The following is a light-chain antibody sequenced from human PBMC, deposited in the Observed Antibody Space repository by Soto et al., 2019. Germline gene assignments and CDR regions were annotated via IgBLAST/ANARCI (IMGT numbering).Light chain of an antibody. CDR1: TSNIGRST. Sequence: QSALTQPPSASGTPGQRVTISCSGNTSNIGRSTVSWYQQFPGAAPKLLIYGNTQRPLGVPVRFSGSKSDTSASLAISGLQSEDEDDYYCATWNDGVFVFGIGTKVTVL. CDR2: GNT. V-gene: IGLV1-44*01. CDR3: ATWNDGVFV. J-gene: IGLJ1*01.